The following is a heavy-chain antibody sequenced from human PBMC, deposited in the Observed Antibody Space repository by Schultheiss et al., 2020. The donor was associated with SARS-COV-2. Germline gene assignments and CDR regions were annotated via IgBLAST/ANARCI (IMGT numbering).Heavy chain of an antibody. Sequence: SETLSLTCTVSNGSISNFYWSWIRQPAGKGLEWIGRIYTSGSTNYNPSLKSRVTISVDTSKNQFSLKLSSVTAADTAVYYCASSTYGSGSYYNAPDYWGQGTLVTVSS. CDR2: IYTSGST. CDR1: NGSISNFY. CDR3: ASSTYGSGSYYNAPDY. V-gene: IGHV4-4*07. D-gene: IGHD3-10*01. J-gene: IGHJ4*02.